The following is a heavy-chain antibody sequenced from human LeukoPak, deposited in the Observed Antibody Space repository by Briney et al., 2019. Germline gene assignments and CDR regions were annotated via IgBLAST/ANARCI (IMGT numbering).Heavy chain of an antibody. J-gene: IGHJ4*02. D-gene: IGHD6-19*01. Sequence: SGTLSLTCAVSGGSISSSDWWSWVRQPPGKGLEWIGEIYHSGSTNYNPSLKSRVTISIDKSKNQFSLKLSSVTAADTAVYYCASSGYSSGWYAVQFDYWGQGTLVTVSS. V-gene: IGHV4-4*02. CDR2: IYHSGST. CDR3: ASSGYSSGWYAVQFDY. CDR1: GGSISSSDW.